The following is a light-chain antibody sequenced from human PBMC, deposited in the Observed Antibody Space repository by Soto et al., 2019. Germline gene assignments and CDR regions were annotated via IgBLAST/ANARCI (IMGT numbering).Light chain of an antibody. Sequence: DIQMTQSPSSLSASVGDRVTITCRASQSISSYLNWYQQKPGKAPKLLIYAASSLKSGVPSRYSDSGSGTDFTLTISSLQPEEFATYACQQSYSTPYTFGQGTKLQIK. CDR1: QSISSY. CDR3: QQSYSTPYT. V-gene: IGKV1-39*01. CDR2: AAS. J-gene: IGKJ2*01.